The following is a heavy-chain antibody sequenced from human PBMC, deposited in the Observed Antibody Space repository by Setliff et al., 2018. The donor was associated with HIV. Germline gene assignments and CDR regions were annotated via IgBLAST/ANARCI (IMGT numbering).Heavy chain of an antibody. CDR1: DYTFSTYW. Sequence: PGESLKLSCKALDYTFSTYWIGWVRQMPGEGLEWMGVIYPDDSNIRYNPSFQSQVTISADKSIATAYLEIHNLKASDTATYYCARRDGRSMNAFQIWGPGTKVTVSS. V-gene: IGHV5-51*01. J-gene: IGHJ3*01. CDR2: IYPDDSNI. CDR3: ARRDGRSMNAFQI. D-gene: IGHD6-13*01.